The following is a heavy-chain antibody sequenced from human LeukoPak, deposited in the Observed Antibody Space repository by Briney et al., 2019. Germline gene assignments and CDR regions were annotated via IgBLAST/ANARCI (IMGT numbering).Heavy chain of an antibody. Sequence: SETLSLTCTVSGVSISSGGYYWSWIRQHPGQGLEWIGYIYYSGSTYYNPSLKSRVTISVDTSKNQFSLNLSSVTAADTAVYYCARLSSSGLDYWGQGTLVTVSS. V-gene: IGHV4-31*03. CDR2: IYYSGST. J-gene: IGHJ4*02. D-gene: IGHD6-13*01. CDR1: GVSISSGGYY. CDR3: ARLSSSGLDY.